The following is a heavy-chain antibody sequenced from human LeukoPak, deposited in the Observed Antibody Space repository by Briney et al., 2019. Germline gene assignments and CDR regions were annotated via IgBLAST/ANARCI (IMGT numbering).Heavy chain of an antibody. J-gene: IGHJ3*01. D-gene: IGHD5-24*01. V-gene: IGHV1-46*01. CDR3: ARIRDGYNDAYDL. CDR2: INPDGGNT. Sequence: ASVKVSCMSSGYTFTNFYMHWLRQAPGQVLEWMGLINPDGGNTNYAQNFQGRVTLTRDTSTSTVYMELSSLRSEDTAMYYCARIRDGYNDAYDLWGQGTVVTVPS. CDR1: GYTFTNFY.